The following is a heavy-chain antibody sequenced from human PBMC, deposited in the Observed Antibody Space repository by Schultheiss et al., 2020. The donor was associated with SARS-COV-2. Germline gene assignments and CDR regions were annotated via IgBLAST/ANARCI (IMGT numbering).Heavy chain of an antibody. V-gene: IGHV1-46*01. CDR1: GGTFSSYA. CDR3: ARTDIDSSSWLLPNFDY. J-gene: IGHJ4*02. D-gene: IGHD6-13*01. CDR2: INPSGGST. Sequence: ASVKVSCKASGGTFSSYAISWVRQAPGQGLEWMGIINPSGGSTSYAQKFQGRVTMTRDTSTSTVYMELSSLRSEDTAVYYCARTDIDSSSWLLPNFDYWGQGTLVTVSS.